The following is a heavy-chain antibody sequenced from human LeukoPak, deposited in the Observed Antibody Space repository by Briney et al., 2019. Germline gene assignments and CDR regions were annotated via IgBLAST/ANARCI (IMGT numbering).Heavy chain of an antibody. CDR1: GFTFSDYY. CDR3: ARAILSDPKYYGMDV. Sequence: GGSLRLSCAASGFTFSDYYMSWIRQAPGKGLEWVSYISSSGSTIYYADSVKGRFTISRDNAKNSLYLQMNSLRAEDTAVYYCARAILSDPKYYGMDVWGQGTTVTVSS. CDR2: ISSSGSTI. V-gene: IGHV3-11*01. J-gene: IGHJ6*02. D-gene: IGHD3-9*01.